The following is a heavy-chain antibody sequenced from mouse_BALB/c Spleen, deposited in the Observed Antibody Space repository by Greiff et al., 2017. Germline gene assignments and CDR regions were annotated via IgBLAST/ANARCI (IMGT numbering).Heavy chain of an antibody. Sequence: QVQLQQSGAELVRPGASVTLSCKASGYTFTDYEMHWVKQTPVHGLEWIGAIDPETGGTAYNQKFKGKATLTADKSSSTAYMELRSLTSEDSAVYYCTRGLRLAWFAYWGQGTLVTVSA. D-gene: IGHD2-4*01. CDR3: TRGLRLAWFAY. J-gene: IGHJ3*01. CDR2: IDPETGGT. V-gene: IGHV1-15*01. CDR1: GYTFTDYE.